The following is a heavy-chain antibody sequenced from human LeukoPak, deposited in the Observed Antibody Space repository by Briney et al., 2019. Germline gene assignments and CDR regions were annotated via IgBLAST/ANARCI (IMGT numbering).Heavy chain of an antibody. D-gene: IGHD5-12*01. CDR3: ARQSGYDYVPYSYYGMDV. CDR2: ISGSGGST. Sequence: GGSLRLSCAASGFTFSSYGMHWVRQAPGKGLEWVSAISGSGGSTYYADSVKGRFTISRDNSKNTLYLQMNSLRAEDTAVYYCARQSGYDYVPYSYYGMDVWGQGTTVTVSS. J-gene: IGHJ6*02. CDR1: GFTFSSYG. V-gene: IGHV3-23*01.